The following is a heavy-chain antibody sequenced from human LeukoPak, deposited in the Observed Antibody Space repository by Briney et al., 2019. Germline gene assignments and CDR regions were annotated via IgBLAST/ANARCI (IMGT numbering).Heavy chain of an antibody. CDR2: IYYSGST. CDR1: GGSISSSSYY. V-gene: IGHV4-39*01. J-gene: IGHJ4*02. Sequence: SETLSLTCTVSGGSISSSSYYWGWIRQPPGKGLEWIGSIYYSGSTYYNPSLKSRVTISVDTSKNQFSLKLSSVTAADTAVYYCARLPDPLYSSSWSDYWGQGTLVTVSS. D-gene: IGHD6-13*01. CDR3: ARLPDPLYSSSWSDY.